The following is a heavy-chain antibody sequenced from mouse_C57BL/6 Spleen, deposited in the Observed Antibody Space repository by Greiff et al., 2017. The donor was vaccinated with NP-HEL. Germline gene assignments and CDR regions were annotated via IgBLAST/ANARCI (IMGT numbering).Heavy chain of an antibody. CDR3: ARRSSYDAMDY. V-gene: IGHV1-42*01. D-gene: IGHD1-1*01. CDR2: INPSTGGT. J-gene: IGHJ4*01. Sequence: EVQLQQSGPELVKPGASVKISCKASGYSFTGYYMNWVKQSPEKSLEWIGEINPSTGGTTYNQKFKAKATLTVDKSSSTAYMQLKSLTSEDSAVYYCARRSSYDAMDYWGQGTSVTVSS. CDR1: GYSFTGYY.